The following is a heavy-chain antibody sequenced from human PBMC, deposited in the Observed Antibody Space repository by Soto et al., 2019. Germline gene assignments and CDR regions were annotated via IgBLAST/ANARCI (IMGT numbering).Heavy chain of an antibody. CDR3: ARGPGSLRP. Sequence: SQTLSLTCVISGDSVSSNSAAWNWIRLSPSRGLEWLGRTYYRTKWYSGYAPSVKSRISINPDTSKKQFSLHLNSVTLDDTAISYCARGPGSLRPWGQGTLVTVSS. CDR2: TYYRTKWYS. J-gene: IGHJ5*02. CDR1: GDSVSSNSAA. V-gene: IGHV6-1*01. D-gene: IGHD1-1*01.